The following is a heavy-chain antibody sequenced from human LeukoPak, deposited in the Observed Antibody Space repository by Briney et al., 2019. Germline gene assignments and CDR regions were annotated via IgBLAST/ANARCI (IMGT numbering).Heavy chain of an antibody. CDR3: ARRGYGSGSYSY. CDR2: MSSSGIS. V-gene: IGHV4-61*02. Sequence: PSQTLSLTCTVSNGSISSDTYFWSWIRQPAGKGLEWIGRMSSSGISTYSPSLKSRVTISIDTSRNQFSLKLSSVTAADTAVYYCARRGYGSGSYSYWGQGTLVTVSS. CDR1: NGSISSDTYF. D-gene: IGHD3-10*01. J-gene: IGHJ4*02.